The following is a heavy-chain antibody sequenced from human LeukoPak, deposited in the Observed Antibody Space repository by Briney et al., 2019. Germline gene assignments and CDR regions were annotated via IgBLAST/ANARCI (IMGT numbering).Heavy chain of an antibody. Sequence: GGSLRLSCAASGFTFSSYAMSWVRQAPGKGREWVSAISGSGGSTYYADSVKGRFTISRDNSKNTLYLQMNSLRAEDTAVYYCAKNSRSYYYMDVWGKGTTVTVSS. V-gene: IGHV3-23*01. CDR1: GFTFSSYA. CDR2: ISGSGGST. J-gene: IGHJ6*03. CDR3: AKNSRSYYYMDV.